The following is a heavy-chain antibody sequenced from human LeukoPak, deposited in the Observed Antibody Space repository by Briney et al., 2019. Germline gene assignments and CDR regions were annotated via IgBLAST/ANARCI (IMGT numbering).Heavy chain of an antibody. CDR3: ARVRYYDSSGYTSQLDY. D-gene: IGHD3-22*01. CDR1: GGTFSSYA. Sequence: SVKVSCKASGGTFSSYAISWVRQAPGQGLEWMGRIIPIFGIANYAQRFQGRVTITADKSTSTAYMELSSLRSEDTAVYYCARVRYYDSSGYTSQLDYWGQGTLVTVSS. V-gene: IGHV1-69*04. J-gene: IGHJ4*02. CDR2: IIPIFGIA.